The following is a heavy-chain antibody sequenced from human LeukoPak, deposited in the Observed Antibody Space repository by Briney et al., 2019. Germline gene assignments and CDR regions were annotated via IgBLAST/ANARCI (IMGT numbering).Heavy chain of an antibody. CDR3: ARGQQWLNASDI. V-gene: IGHV3-21*01. CDR1: GFTFSSYS. CDR2: ISSSSSYI. D-gene: IGHD6-19*01. Sequence: GGSLRLSCAASGFTFSSYSMNWVRQAPGKGLEWVSSISSSSSYIYYADSVKGRFTISRDNAKNSLYLQMNSLRAEDTAVYYCARGQQWLNASDIWGQGTMVTVSS. J-gene: IGHJ3*02.